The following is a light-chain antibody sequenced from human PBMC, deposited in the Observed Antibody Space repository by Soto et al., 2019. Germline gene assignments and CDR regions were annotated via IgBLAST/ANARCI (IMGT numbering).Light chain of an antibody. CDR2: RDT. V-gene: IGLV3-9*01. Sequence: SSELTQPLSVSVALGQTARITCGGNNIGSKNVHWYQQKPGQAPVLAIYRDTNRPSGIPERSSGSNSGNTATLTISRAQAGDEADYYCQVWDSSTVVFGGGTKLTVL. CDR3: QVWDSSTVV. CDR1: NIGSKN. J-gene: IGLJ2*01.